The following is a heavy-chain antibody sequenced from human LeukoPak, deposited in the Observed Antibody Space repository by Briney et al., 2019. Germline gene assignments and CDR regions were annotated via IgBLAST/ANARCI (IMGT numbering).Heavy chain of an antibody. CDR1: GFTVSSYY. Sequence: GGSLRLSCAASGFTVSSYYMNWVRQAPGKGLEWVSVIYSGSSTYYADSVKARFTISRDNSKNTLYLQMNSLKTEDTAVYYCSTTYYYDSSEGYWGQGTLVTVSS. J-gene: IGHJ4*02. D-gene: IGHD3-22*01. V-gene: IGHV3-53*01. CDR3: STTYYYDSSEGY. CDR2: IYSGSST.